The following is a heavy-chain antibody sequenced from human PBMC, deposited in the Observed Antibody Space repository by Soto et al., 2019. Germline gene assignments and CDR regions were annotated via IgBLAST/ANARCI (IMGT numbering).Heavy chain of an antibody. CDR1: GFTFSYYY. V-gene: IGHV3-11*01. Sequence: GRSLRLSCAASGFTFSYYYMSWIRQAPGRGLEWVSYISSSGSTIYYADSVKGRFTISRDNAKNSLYLQMNSLRADDTAVYYCARASPIAVADHFDYWGPGTLVTVSS. CDR3: ARASPIAVADHFDY. D-gene: IGHD6-19*01. J-gene: IGHJ4*02. CDR2: ISSSGSTI.